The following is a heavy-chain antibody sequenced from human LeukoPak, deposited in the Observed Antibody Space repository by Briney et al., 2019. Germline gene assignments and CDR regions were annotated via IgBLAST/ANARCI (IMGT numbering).Heavy chain of an antibody. CDR3: ASPPLGSGWYEYFQH. Sequence: GASVKVSCKASGYTFTGSYIHWVRQAPGQGLEWMGWINPNSGGTNYAQKFQGRVTMTRDTSISTAYMELSSLRSDDTALYYCASPPLGSGWYEYFQHWGQATLVTVSS. D-gene: IGHD6-19*01. CDR2: INPNSGGT. CDR1: GYTFTGSY. J-gene: IGHJ1*01. V-gene: IGHV1-2*02.